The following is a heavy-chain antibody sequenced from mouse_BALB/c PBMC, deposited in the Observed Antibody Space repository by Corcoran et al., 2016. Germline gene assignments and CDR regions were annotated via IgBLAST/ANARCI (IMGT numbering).Heavy chain of an antibody. Sequence: EVQLPQSGAELVKPGASVKLSCTSSGFNIQDTYMHWVKQRPDQSLEWIGRIDPANGNTKYDPKFQGKATITADTSSNTAYLQLSSLTSEDTAVYYCARLYWNYWGQGTTLTVSS. D-gene: IGHD1-3*01. V-gene: IGHV14-3*02. CDR1: GFNIQDTY. CDR3: ARLYWNY. CDR2: IDPANGNT. J-gene: IGHJ2*01.